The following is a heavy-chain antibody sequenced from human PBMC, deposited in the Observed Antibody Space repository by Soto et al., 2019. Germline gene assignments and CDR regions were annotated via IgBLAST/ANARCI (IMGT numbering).Heavy chain of an antibody. V-gene: IGHV3-23*01. CDR1: GFTFSSYA. J-gene: IGHJ6*03. CDR2: TSGSGGST. CDR3: AKTVTTSYYYYYYMDV. Sequence: EVQLLESGGGLVQPGGSLRLSCAASGFTFSSYAMSWVRQAPGKGLEWVSATSGSGGSTYYADSVKGRFTISRDNSKNTLYLQMNSLRAEDTAVYYCAKTVTTSYYYYYYMDVWGKGTTVTVSS. D-gene: IGHD4-17*01.